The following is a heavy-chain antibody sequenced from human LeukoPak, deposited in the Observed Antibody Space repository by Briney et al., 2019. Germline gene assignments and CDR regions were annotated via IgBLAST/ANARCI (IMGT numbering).Heavy chain of an antibody. J-gene: IGHJ4*02. D-gene: IGHD3-3*01. V-gene: IGHV3-23*01. Sequence: GGSLRLSCAASGFTFSSYAMSWVRQAPGKGLEWVSAISGSGGSTYYADSVKGRFTISRDNSKNTLYLQMNSLRAEDTAVYYSAKDYDFWSGYSDYWGQGTLVTVSS. CDR1: GFTFSSYA. CDR3: AKDYDFWSGYSDY. CDR2: ISGSGGST.